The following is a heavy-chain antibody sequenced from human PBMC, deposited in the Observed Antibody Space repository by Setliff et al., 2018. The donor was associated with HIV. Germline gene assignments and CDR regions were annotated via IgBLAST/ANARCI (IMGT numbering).Heavy chain of an antibody. CDR2: INSDGRST. CDR3: ARGQIGYGDYDLNWFDP. CDR1: GFTFSGSW. V-gene: IGHV3-74*01. Sequence: PGGSLRLSCAASGFTFSGSWMHWVRQAPGEGLVWISRINSDGRSTIYADSVKGRFTISRDNAKNTLYLQLNSLRVEDTAVYYCARGQIGYGDYDLNWFDPWGQGTLVTVSS. D-gene: IGHD4-17*01. J-gene: IGHJ5*02.